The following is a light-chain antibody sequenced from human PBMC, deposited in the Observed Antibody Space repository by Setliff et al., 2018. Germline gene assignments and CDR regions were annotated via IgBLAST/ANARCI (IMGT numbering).Light chain of an antibody. Sequence: SALTQPASVSGSPGQSVTITCTGTSSNVGGYKYVSWYQQHTGKAPNLIIYDVTKRPSGVSDRFSGSKSGNTASLTISGLQGEDEADYYCCSYAGSTTMAVFGGGTKSTVL. V-gene: IGLV2-23*02. CDR1: SSNVGGYKY. CDR3: CSYAGSTTMAV. J-gene: IGLJ2*01. CDR2: DVT.